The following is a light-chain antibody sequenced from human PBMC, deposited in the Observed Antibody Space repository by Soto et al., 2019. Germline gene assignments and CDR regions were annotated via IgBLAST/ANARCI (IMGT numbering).Light chain of an antibody. V-gene: IGLV7-43*01. CDR1: TGAVTSGYY. CDR2: STS. Sequence: QAVVTQEPSLTVSPGGTVTLTCASSTGAVTSGYYPNWFQQKPGQAPRALIYSTSNKQSWTPARFSGSLLGGKAALTLSGVQPEDEAEYYCLLYYGGAGVFGGGTKLTVL. CDR3: LLYYGGAGV. J-gene: IGLJ3*02.